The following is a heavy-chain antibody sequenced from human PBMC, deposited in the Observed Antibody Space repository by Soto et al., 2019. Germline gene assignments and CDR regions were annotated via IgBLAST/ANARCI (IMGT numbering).Heavy chain of an antibody. Sequence: EVQLLESGGGVVQPGGSLRLSCAASGFTFSSYDMSWVRQAPGKGLEWVSAISGSGGSTYYADSVKGRFTISRDNSKNTLYLQMNSLRAEDTAVYYCAKDVRVQLGHFDYWGQGTLVTVSS. J-gene: IGHJ4*02. CDR1: GFTFSSYD. CDR2: ISGSGGST. D-gene: IGHD6-6*01. CDR3: AKDVRVQLGHFDY. V-gene: IGHV3-23*01.